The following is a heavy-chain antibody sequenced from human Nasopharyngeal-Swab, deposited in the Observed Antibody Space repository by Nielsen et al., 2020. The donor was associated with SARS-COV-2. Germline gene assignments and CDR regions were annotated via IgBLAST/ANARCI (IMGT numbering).Heavy chain of an antibody. CDR3: ARAEGYSYGPLIYYYYMDV. CDR2: ISYDGSNK. V-gene: IGHV3-30-3*01. J-gene: IGHJ6*03. Sequence: WIRQPPGKGLEWVAVISYDGSNKNYADSVKGRFTISRDNSKNTLYLQMNSLRAEDTAVYYCARAEGYSYGPLIYYYYMDVWGKGTTVTVSS. D-gene: IGHD5-18*01.